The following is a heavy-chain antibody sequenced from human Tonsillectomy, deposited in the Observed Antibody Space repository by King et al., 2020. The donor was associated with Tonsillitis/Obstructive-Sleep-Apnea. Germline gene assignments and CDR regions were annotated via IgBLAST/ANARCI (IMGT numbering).Heavy chain of an antibody. Sequence: VPLQQWGAGLLKPSETLSLTCAVYGGSFSGYYWSWIRPPPGKGLEWIGEINHSGITNYNPSLKSRVTMSIDTSKNQFSLKLSSVTAADTAVYYCARDEWPQGFDPWGQGTLVTVSS. CDR2: INHSGIT. V-gene: IGHV4-34*01. CDR1: GGSFSGYY. J-gene: IGHJ5*02. D-gene: IGHD3-3*01. CDR3: ARDEWPQGFDP.